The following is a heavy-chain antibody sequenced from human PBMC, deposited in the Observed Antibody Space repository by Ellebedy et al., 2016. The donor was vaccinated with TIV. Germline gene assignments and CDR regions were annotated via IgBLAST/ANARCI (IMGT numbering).Heavy chain of an antibody. CDR2: IIPILGIA. Sequence: AASVKVSCKASGGTFSSYAISWVRQAPGQGLEWMGRIIPILGIANYAQKFQGRVTITADKSTSTAYMELSSLRSEDTAAYYCARVGRSPPTVTTYYYYGMDVWGQGTTVTVSS. D-gene: IGHD4-17*01. CDR3: ARVGRSPPTVTTYYYYGMDV. V-gene: IGHV1-69*04. CDR1: GGTFSSYA. J-gene: IGHJ6*02.